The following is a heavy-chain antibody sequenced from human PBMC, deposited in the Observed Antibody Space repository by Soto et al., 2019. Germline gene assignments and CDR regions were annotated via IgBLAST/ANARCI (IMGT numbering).Heavy chain of an antibody. D-gene: IGHD6-19*01. CDR3: AKECAAVAGTYVFDV. V-gene: IGHV3-30*18. J-gene: IGHJ3*01. CDR1: GFTFSTYG. Sequence: QVQLVESGGGVVQPGRSLRLSCAASGFTFSTYGMHWVRQAPGKGLEWVAVISQDGTNRYYADSVKGRFTISRDNYKNMLFLQMDSLRTEDTAVFYCAKECAAVAGTYVFDVWGQGTMVTVSS. CDR2: ISQDGTNR.